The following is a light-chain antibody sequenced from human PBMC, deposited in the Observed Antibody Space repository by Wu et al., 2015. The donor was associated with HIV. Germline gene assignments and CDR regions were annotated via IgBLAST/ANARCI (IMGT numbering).Light chain of an antibody. V-gene: IGKV1-9*01. CDR2: AAS. CDR1: QDISNY. Sequence: DIQLTQSPSFLSASIGDRVTLTCRASQDISNYLAWYQQKPGKAPYLLIYAASTLQSGVPSRFSGRGSGTEFTLTISSLQPDDFATYYCQKYNTAPWTFGQGTKVEMK. CDR3: QKYNTAPWT. J-gene: IGKJ1*01.